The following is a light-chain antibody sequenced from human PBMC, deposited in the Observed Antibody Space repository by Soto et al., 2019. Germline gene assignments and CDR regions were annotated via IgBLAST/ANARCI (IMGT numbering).Light chain of an antibody. CDR3: QQRNKWPPVT. V-gene: IGKV3-11*01. CDR1: PSVSNS. J-gene: IGKJ4*01. Sequence: SVLTQSPATLSLSPGERATLSCRASPSVSNSLAWYQHKPGQAPRLLIYDASNRATGVPTRFSGSGSGTDFTLTISSLEPEDFAVYYCQQRNKWPPVTFGGGTKV. CDR2: DAS.